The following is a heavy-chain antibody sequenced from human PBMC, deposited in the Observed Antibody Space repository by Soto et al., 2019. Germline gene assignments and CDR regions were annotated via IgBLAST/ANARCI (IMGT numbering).Heavy chain of an antibody. J-gene: IGHJ6*03. V-gene: IGHV5-51*01. Sequence: GESLKISCKGSGYSFTSYWIGWVRQMPGKGLEWMGIIYPGDSDTRYSPSFQGQVTISADKSISTAYLQWSSLKASDTAMYYCARLGSLGYCSGGSCYSGLDYYMDVWGKGTTVTVSS. CDR2: IYPGDSDT. D-gene: IGHD2-15*01. CDR3: ARLGSLGYCSGGSCYSGLDYYMDV. CDR1: GYSFTSYW.